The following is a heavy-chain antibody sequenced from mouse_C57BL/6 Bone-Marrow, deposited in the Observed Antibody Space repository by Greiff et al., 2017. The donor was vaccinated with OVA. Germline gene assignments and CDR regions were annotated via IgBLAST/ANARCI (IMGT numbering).Heavy chain of an antibody. J-gene: IGHJ4*01. CDR3: AREGNSLGRMDY. D-gene: IGHD3-1*01. CDR2: IYPGSGST. V-gene: IGHV1-77*01. Sequence: QVQLQQSGPELVKPGASVKMSCKASGYTFTDYVISWVKQRTGQGLEWIGEIYPGSGSTYYNEKFKGKATLTAHKTSNTAYMQLGSRTSEDSAVYFCAREGNSLGRMDYWGQGTSVTVSS. CDR1: GYTFTDYV.